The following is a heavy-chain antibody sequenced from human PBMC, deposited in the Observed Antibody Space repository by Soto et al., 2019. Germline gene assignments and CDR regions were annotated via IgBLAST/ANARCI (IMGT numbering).Heavy chain of an antibody. CDR3: ASERGPHDVFDI. CDR2: MSYDGNSK. D-gene: IGHD2-15*01. Sequence: QVQLVESGGGVVQPGMSLRLSCAASGFTLSTYVIHWVRQAPGKGLEWVAVMSYDGNSKSYADSVKGRFTISRDTSKNKLYQQMNSLKSEDTAVYHCASERGPHDVFDIWGQGTMVTVSS. CDR1: GFTLSTYV. J-gene: IGHJ3*02. V-gene: IGHV3-30-3*01.